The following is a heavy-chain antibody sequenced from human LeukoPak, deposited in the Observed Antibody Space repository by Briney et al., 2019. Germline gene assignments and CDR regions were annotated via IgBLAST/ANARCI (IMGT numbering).Heavy chain of an antibody. J-gene: IGHJ6*03. Sequence: WAPVKVSCKASGGTFSSYAISWVRQAPGQGLEWMGGIIPIFGTANYAQKFQGRVTITADKSTSTAYMELSSLRSEDTAVYYCARGQGGTAMVLGYYYMDVWGKGTTVTVSS. CDR2: IIPIFGTA. D-gene: IGHD5-18*01. V-gene: IGHV1-69*06. CDR3: ARGQGGTAMVLGYYYMDV. CDR1: GGTFSSYA.